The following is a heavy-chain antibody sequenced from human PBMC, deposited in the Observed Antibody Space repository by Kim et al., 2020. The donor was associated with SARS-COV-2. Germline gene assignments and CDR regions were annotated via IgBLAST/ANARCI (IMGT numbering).Heavy chain of an antibody. V-gene: IGHV3-74*01. J-gene: IGHJ6*02. Sequence: GGSLRLSCAASGFTFSSYWMHWVRQAPGKGLEWVSCINSDGSSTSYADSVKGRFTISRDNAKNTLYLQMNSLRAEDTAVYYCARGGGYRSSTSCYAPGMDVWGRGTTVTVSS. CDR1: GFTFSSYW. D-gene: IGHD2-2*01. CDR2: INSDGSST. CDR3: ARGGGYRSSTSCYAPGMDV.